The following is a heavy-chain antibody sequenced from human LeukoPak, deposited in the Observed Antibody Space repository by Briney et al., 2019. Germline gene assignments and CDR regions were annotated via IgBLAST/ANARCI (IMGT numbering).Heavy chain of an antibody. Sequence: ASVKVSCKASGYTFTSNYIHWVRQAPGQGLEWMGMIYPRDGSTSYAQKFQGRVTVTRDTSTSTVHMELSSLRSEDTAVYYCARGYSSGWYIDYWGQGTLVTVSS. CDR3: ARGYSSGWYIDY. J-gene: IGHJ4*02. D-gene: IGHD6-19*01. CDR1: GYTFTSNY. CDR2: IYPRDGST. V-gene: IGHV1-46*01.